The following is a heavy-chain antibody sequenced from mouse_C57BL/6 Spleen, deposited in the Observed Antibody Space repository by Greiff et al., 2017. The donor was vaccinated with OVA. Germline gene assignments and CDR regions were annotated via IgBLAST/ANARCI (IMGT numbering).Heavy chain of an antibody. CDR2: ISDGGSYT. CDR3: ARDNHDYDWYFDV. V-gene: IGHV5-4*01. CDR1: GFTFSSYA. J-gene: IGHJ1*03. Sequence: DVQLQESGGGLVKPGGSLKLSCAASGFTFSSYAMSWVRQTPEKRLEWVATISDGGSYTYYPDNVKGRFTISRDNAKNNLYLQMSHLKSEDTAMYYCARDNHDYDWYFDVWGTGTTVTVSS. D-gene: IGHD2-4*01.